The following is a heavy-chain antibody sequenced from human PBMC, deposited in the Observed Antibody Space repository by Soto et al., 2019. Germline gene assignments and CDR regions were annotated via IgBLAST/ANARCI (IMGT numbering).Heavy chain of an antibody. CDR3: ARDRRGLGCRRFSAYGMDV. J-gene: IGHJ6*02. CDR1: NASVNRGCYS. CDR2: FYYSWST. V-gene: IGHV4-61*01. Sequence: WETLSLTCCVFNASVNRGCYSRSWLRQPPGKGLEWIGYFYYSWSTYYNPPLESRVTISVDTSKNQFSLKLSSVTAADTAVYYCARDRRGLGCRRFSAYGMDVWGQGTTVTVSS. D-gene: IGHD3-3*01.